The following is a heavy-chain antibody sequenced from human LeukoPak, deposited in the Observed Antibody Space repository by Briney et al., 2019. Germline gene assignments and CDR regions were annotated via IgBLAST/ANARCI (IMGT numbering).Heavy chain of an antibody. V-gene: IGHV1-2*02. CDR2: INPNSGGT. J-gene: IGHJ4*02. CDR1: GYTFTDYY. Sequence: GASVKVSCKASGYTFTDYYMHWVRQAPGQGLEWMGWINPNSGGTNYTQSFQGRVTMTRDTSISAAYMELSRLRSDDTAVYYCARGGPKNLDQLGRRGDYWGQGTLVTVSS. D-gene: IGHD7-27*01. CDR3: ARGGPKNLDQLGRRGDY.